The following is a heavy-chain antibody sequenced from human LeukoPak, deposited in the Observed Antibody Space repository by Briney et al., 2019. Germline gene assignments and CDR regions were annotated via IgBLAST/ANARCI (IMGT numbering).Heavy chain of an antibody. CDR1: GFTVSSTY. CDR2: ISSSSSTI. Sequence: GGSLRLSCAASGFTVSSTYMSWVRQAPGKGLEWVSYISSSSSTIYYADSVKGRFTISRDNAKNSLYLQMNSLRAEDTAVYYCARAPADYGDYPYNWFDPWGQGTLVTVSS. V-gene: IGHV3-48*01. CDR3: ARAPADYGDYPYNWFDP. J-gene: IGHJ5*02. D-gene: IGHD4-17*01.